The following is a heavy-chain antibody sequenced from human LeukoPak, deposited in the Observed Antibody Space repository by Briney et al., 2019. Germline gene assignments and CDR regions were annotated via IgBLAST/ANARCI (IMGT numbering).Heavy chain of an antibody. D-gene: IGHD6-19*01. V-gene: IGHV1-69*04. CDR3: ARDLSWVAGILDY. CDR2: IIPILGIA. Sequence: SVKVSCKASGGTFSSYTISWVRQAPGQGLEWMGRIIPILGIANYAQKFQGRVTITANKSTSTAYMELSSLRSEDTAVYYCARDLSWVAGILDYWGQGTLVTVSS. J-gene: IGHJ4*02. CDR1: GGTFSSYT.